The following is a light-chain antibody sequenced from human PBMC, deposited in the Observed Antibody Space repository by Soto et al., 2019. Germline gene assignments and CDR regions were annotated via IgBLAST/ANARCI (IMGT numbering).Light chain of an antibody. J-gene: IGLJ2*01. V-gene: IGLV2-14*03. CDR2: DVS. CDR3: SSYTSSSTLVV. CDR1: SSDVGAYNY. Sequence: ALTQPASVSGSPGQSITLSCTGTSSDVGAYNYVSWYQQHPGKAPKLMIYDVSHRPSGVSNRFSGSKSGNTASLTISGLQAEDEADYYCSSYTSSSTLVVFGGGTQLTVL.